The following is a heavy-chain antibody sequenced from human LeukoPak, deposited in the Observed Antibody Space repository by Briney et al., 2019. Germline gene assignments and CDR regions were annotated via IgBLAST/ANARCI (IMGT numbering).Heavy chain of an antibody. CDR2: ISYDGSNK. J-gene: IGHJ4*02. CDR3: ARGLWGAMGTGDY. Sequence: GGSLRLSCAASGFIFSNYGMNWVRQAPGKGLEWVAVISYDGSNKYYADSVKGRFTISRDNSKNTLYLQMNSLRAEDTAVYYCARGLWGAMGTGDYWGQGTLVTVSS. D-gene: IGHD3-16*01. CDR1: GFIFSNYG. V-gene: IGHV3-30*03.